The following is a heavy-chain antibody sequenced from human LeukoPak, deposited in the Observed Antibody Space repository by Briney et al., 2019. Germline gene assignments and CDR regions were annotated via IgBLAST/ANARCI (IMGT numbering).Heavy chain of an antibody. CDR1: GFTFPDAW. J-gene: IGHJ1*01. D-gene: IGHD3-10*01. Sequence: GGSLRLSCAAPGFTFPDAWMHWVRQAPGKGLEWVGRIKNRNRGRTTDYTAPVKGRFTISRDDSRDTVYLQMNSLKTDDTAVYYCVTDGGHLPYYFTYWGQGTLVTVSS. V-gene: IGHV3-15*01. CDR2: IKNRNRGRTT. CDR3: VTDGGHLPYYFTY.